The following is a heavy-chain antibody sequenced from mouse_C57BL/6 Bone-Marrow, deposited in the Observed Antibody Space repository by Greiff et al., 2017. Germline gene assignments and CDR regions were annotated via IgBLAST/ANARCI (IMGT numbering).Heavy chain of an antibody. D-gene: IGHD4-1*01. V-gene: IGHV1-55*01. Sequence: QVQLQQPGAELVKPGASVKMSCKASGYTFTSYWITWVKQRPGQGLEWIGDIYPGSGSTNYNEKFKSKATLTVDTSSSTAYMQHSSLTSEDSAVYYCARRRWDGETFHFDYGGQGTTLTVSS. J-gene: IGHJ2*01. CDR1: GYTFTSYW. CDR3: ARRRWDGETFHFDY. CDR2: IYPGSGST.